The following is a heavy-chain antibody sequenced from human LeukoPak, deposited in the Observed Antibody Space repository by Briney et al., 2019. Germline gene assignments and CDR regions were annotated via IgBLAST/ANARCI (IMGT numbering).Heavy chain of an antibody. Sequence: GGSLRLSCAASGFTVSSNYMSWVRQAPGKGLEWLGRSRNKVNTYTTEYAASVKGRFIISRDDSNNLLYLQINSLTAEDTAVYYCARDFGRTDSGRFCRGIGYWGQGTLVTVSS. D-gene: IGHD3-10*01. J-gene: IGHJ4*02. CDR3: ARDFGRTDSGRFCRGIGY. CDR1: GFTVSSNY. CDR2: SRNKVNTYTT. V-gene: IGHV3-72*01.